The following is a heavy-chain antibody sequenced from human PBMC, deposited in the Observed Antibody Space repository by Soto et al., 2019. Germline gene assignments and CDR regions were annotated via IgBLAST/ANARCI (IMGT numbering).Heavy chain of an antibody. CDR3: TRLISAAQDY. CDR2: IRDRAYNYAT. Sequence: GGSLRLSCVASGFVFKDSSIHWVRQASGKGLEWVGRIRDRAYNYATAYTASVKGRFTISRDDSTNTAYLQMNSLRSEDTAIHYCTRLISAAQDYWGQGTLVTVSS. J-gene: IGHJ4*02. D-gene: IGHD3-10*01. CDR1: GFVFKDSS. V-gene: IGHV3-73*01.